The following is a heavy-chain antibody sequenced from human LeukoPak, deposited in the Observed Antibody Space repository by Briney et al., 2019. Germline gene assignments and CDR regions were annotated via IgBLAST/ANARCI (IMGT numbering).Heavy chain of an antibody. D-gene: IGHD2-2*01. V-gene: IGHV6-1*01. CDR2: TYYRSTWYN. CDR3: ARRLTQYDCFDP. CDR1: GDSVSSNSVT. J-gene: IGHJ5*02. Sequence: SQTLSLTCAISGDSVSSNSVTWNWIRQSPSRGLEWLGGTYYRSTWYNDYAVSVRGRITVNPDTSKNQFSLHLNSVTPEDTAVYYCARRLTQYDCFDPWGQGILVTVSS.